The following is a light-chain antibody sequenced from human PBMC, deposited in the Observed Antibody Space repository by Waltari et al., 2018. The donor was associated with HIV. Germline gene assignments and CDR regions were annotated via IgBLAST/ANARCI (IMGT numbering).Light chain of an antibody. CDR1: NIERKS. CDR3: QMWDSTLEHVS. J-gene: IGLJ3*02. Sequence: SVLTQPPSVSVAPGMTARITCGGKNIERKSVQWYQQKPGQAPILLICYDNDRPSGIPERFSGSNSGNTATLTISRVGAGDEADYYCQMWDSTLEHVSFGGGTKLTVL. V-gene: IGLV3-21*01. CDR2: YDN.